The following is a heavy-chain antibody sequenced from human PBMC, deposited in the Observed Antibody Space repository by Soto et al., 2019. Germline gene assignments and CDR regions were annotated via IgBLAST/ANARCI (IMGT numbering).Heavy chain of an antibody. V-gene: IGHV4-59*01. J-gene: IGHJ6*03. Sequence: SETLSLTCTVSGGSISSYYWSWIRQPPGKGLEWIGCIYYSGSTNYNPSLKSRVTISVDTSKNQFSLKLSSVAAADTAVYYCARLLYSSGWFLYMDVWGKGTTVTVSS. CDR2: IYYSGST. D-gene: IGHD6-19*01. CDR1: GGSISSYY. CDR3: ARLLYSSGWFLYMDV.